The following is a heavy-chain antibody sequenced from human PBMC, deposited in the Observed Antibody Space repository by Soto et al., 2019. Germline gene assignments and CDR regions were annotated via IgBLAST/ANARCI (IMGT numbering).Heavy chain of an antibody. CDR1: GYTFTGYY. J-gene: IGHJ5*02. V-gene: IGHV1-2*04. CDR3: ARSLFSYASNWFDP. Sequence: ASVKVSCKASGYTFTGYYMHWVRQAPGQGLEWMGWINPNSGGTNYAQKFQGWVTMTRDTSISTAYMELSRLRSDDTAVYYCARSLFSYASNWFDPWGQGTLVTVS. D-gene: IGHD2-2*01. CDR2: INPNSGGT.